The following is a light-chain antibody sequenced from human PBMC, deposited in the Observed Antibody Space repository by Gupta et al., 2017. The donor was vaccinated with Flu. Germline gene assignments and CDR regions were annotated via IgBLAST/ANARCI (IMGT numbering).Light chain of an antibody. J-gene: IGLJ1*01. CDR1: ALPNQY. CDR2: KDT. CDR3: QSADSTSTYYV. Sequence: GDALPNQYVYWFQQRPGQAPALLIYKDTERPSGIPERFSASGSGTTVTLTISGVQAEDEDDYYCQSADSTSTYYVFGAGTKVTVL. V-gene: IGLV3-25*03.